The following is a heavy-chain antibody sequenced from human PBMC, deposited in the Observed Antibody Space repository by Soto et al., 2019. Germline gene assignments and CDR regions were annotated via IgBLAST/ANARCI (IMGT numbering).Heavy chain of an antibody. D-gene: IGHD2-2*01. CDR3: ASVLRGYQLLDY. V-gene: IGHV3-74*01. CDR2: SNPDGSST. Sequence: GGSLRLSCAASGFTFSSYWMYWVRQAPGKGLMWVSRSNPDGSSTSYADSVKGRFTISRDNAKNTLYLQMNSLRVEDTAVYFCASVLRGYQLLDYWGQGTLVTVSS. CDR1: GFTFSSYW. J-gene: IGHJ4*02.